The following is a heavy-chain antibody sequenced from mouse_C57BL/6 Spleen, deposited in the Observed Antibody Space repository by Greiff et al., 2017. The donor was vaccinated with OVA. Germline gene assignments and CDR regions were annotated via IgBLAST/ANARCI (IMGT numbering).Heavy chain of an antibody. CDR2: IYPRDGST. J-gene: IGHJ4*01. CDR3: ARSPIYYGNRYYAMDY. V-gene: IGHV1-78*01. D-gene: IGHD2-1*01. CDR1: GYTFTDHT. Sequence: VKLVESDAELVKPGASVKISCKVSGYTFTDHTIHWMKQRPEQGLEWIGYIYPRDGSTKYNEKFKGKATLTADKSSSTAYMQLNSLTSEDSAVYFCARSPIYYGNRYYAMDYWGQGTSVTVSS.